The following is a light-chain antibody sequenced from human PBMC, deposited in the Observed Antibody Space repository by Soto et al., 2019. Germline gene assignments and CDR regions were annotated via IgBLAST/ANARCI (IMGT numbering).Light chain of an antibody. CDR2: GAS. V-gene: IGKV3-20*01. CDR1: QTVIGNY. Sequence: SVLTQSPGTLSLSPGERAPLSCRASQTVIGNYVAWYQQKHGRAPRLLIYGASSRATGIPDRFSGSGSGTEFTLTIASLQSEDSGVYYCQRFNRWPLSFGGGTKVDIK. CDR3: QRFNRWPLS. J-gene: IGKJ4*01.